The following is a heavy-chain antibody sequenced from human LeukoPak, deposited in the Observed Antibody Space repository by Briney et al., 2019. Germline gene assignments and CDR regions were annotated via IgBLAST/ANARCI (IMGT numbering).Heavy chain of an antibody. J-gene: IGHJ6*03. V-gene: IGHV3-74*01. CDR1: GFTFRGYW. CDR3: AREWYGEFSLGVAYMDV. Sequence: GGSLRLSCAASGFTFRGYWMHWVRQIPRKGLVWVSRINSDGSVTNHADSVKGRFTISRDNAKNTLYMQMNRLRAEATAVYYCAREWYGEFSLGVAYMDVWGKGTTVTVSS. CDR2: INSDGSVT. D-gene: IGHD3-10*01.